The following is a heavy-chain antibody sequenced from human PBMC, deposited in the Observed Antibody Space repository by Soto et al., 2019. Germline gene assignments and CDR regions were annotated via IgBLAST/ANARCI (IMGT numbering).Heavy chain of an antibody. V-gene: IGHV1-69*08. CDR2: IIPILGIA. CDR3: ARDRSGSHSNWFDP. CDR1: GGTFSSYT. Sequence: QVQLVQSGAEVKKPGSSVKVSCKASGGTFSSYTISWVRQAPGQGLEWMGRIIPILGIANYAQKFQGRVTITADKSTSTAYMELSSLRSEDTAVYYCARDRSGSHSNWFDPWGQGTLVTVSS. D-gene: IGHD1-26*01. J-gene: IGHJ5*02.